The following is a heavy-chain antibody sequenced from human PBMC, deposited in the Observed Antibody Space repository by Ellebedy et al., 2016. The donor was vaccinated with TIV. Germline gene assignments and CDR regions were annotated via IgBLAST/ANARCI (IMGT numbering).Heavy chain of an antibody. J-gene: IGHJ4*02. D-gene: IGHD3-16*02. Sequence: GESLKISCAASGFSLSSYAMNWVRQAPGKGLQWVTGIIGSGGSTKYLESVKGRFTISRDNAKNTLYLQMNSLRAEDTALYYCARGLRNAFGGVIVGGYFDYWGQGTLVTVSS. CDR1: GFSLSSYA. CDR3: ARGLRNAFGGVIVGGYFDY. CDR2: IIGSGGST. V-gene: IGHV3-23*01.